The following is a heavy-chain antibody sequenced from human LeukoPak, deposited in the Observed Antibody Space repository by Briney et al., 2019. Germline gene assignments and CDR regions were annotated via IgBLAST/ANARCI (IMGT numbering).Heavy chain of an antibody. D-gene: IGHD3-3*01. CDR3: ARVLFSGITDWFDP. V-gene: IGHV1-2*02. CDR1: GYTFIGYY. Sequence: ASVKVSCKASGYTFIGYYIHWVRQAPGQRLEWVGWINPNSGGIKYAQKFQGRVTMTRDTSVSTAYMELKRLTSDDTAVYYCARVLFSGITDWFDPWGQGTLVTVSS. CDR2: INPNSGGI. J-gene: IGHJ5*02.